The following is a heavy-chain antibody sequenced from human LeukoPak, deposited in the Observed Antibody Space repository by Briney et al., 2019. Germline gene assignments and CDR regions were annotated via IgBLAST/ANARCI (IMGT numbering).Heavy chain of an antibody. D-gene: IGHD6-13*01. CDR1: GFTFSSYA. V-gene: IGHV3-30-3*01. Sequence: PGGSLRLSCAASGFTFSSYAMHWVRQAPGKGLEWVAVISYDGSNKYYADSVKGRFTISRDNSKNTLYLQMNSLRAEDTAVYYCTTVDSSGWSDYYYYGMDVWGQGTTVTVSS. CDR2: ISYDGSNK. J-gene: IGHJ6*02. CDR3: TTVDSSGWSDYYYYGMDV.